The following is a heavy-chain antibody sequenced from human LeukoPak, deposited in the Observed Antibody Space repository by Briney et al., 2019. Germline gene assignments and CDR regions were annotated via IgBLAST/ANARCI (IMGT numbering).Heavy chain of an antibody. Sequence: PSETLSLTCTVSGGSISSGDYYWSWIRQPPGKGLEWIGYIYYSGSTYYNPSLKSRVTISVDRSKNQFSLKLSSVTAADTAVYYCARVLPGYCSSTSCYYFDYWGQGTLVTVSS. CDR3: ARVLPGYCSSTSCYYFDY. CDR2: IYYSGST. J-gene: IGHJ4*02. V-gene: IGHV4-30-4*01. CDR1: GGSISSGDYY. D-gene: IGHD2-2*01.